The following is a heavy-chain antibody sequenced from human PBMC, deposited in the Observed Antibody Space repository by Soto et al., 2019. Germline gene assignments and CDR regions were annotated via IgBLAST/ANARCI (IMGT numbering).Heavy chain of an antibody. Sequence: SETLSLTFPVSGCSITNNHWLNLVRQSPGKGLEWIGEIFHSGSTNYDTSLKSRVTISVDKSKNLFSLKLSSVTAADTAVYYCARTTYFEWLLPDFGPWGQGTLVTVSS. CDR2: IFHSGST. J-gene: IGHJ5*02. D-gene: IGHD3-9*01. CDR1: GCSITNNHW. CDR3: ARTTYFEWLLPDFGP. V-gene: IGHV4-4*02.